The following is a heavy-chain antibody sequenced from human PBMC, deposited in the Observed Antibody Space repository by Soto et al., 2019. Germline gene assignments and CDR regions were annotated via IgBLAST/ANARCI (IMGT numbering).Heavy chain of an antibody. D-gene: IGHD2-2*01. CDR2: ISAYNGNT. CDR3: ARDLPPEDY. V-gene: IGHV1-18*01. CDR1: GYTFTSYG. Sequence: QVQLVQSGAEVKKPGASVKVSCKASGYTFTSYGISWVRQAPGQGLEWMGWISAYNGNTKYAQKLQGRVTMTTDPSTRTAYMELRCLRSDDPAVSYGARDLPPEDYWGQGTLVTVSS. J-gene: IGHJ4*02.